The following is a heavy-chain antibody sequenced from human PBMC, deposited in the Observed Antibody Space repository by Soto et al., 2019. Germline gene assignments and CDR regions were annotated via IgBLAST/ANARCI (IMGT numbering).Heavy chain of an antibody. D-gene: IGHD2-15*01. Sequence: ETLSLTCIVSGGSVYSNGHYWGWIRQPPGKGLEWIGSIDNNGVTNYNSSLKSRVAISRDTSKNQFSLRLTSVTAADTAVYYCGKILVGATGHTDADSWGPGTLVTVSS. CDR2: IDNNGVT. V-gene: IGHV4-39*01. J-gene: IGHJ4*02. CDR3: GKILVGATGHTDADS. CDR1: GGSVYSNGHY.